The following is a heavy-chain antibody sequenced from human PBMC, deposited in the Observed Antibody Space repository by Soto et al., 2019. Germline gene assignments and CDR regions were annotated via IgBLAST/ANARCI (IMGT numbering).Heavy chain of an antibody. Sequence: GGSLRLSCTTSGFAFRDFAMTWFRQRPGKGLEWVGFITSRRYGATPQYAASVQGRFSISRDDSRSIAYLQMNNLKTDDTALYYCSRLSLERYSAYHYLLSFWGQGSSVPVSS. J-gene: IGHJ6*02. V-gene: IGHV3-49*03. D-gene: IGHD5-12*01. CDR1: GFAFRDFA. CDR2: ITSRRYGATP. CDR3: SRLSLERYSAYHYLLSF.